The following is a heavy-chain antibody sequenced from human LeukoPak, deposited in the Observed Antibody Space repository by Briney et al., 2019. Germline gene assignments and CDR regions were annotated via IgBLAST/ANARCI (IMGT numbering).Heavy chain of an antibody. CDR3: ARVATMIGAFDI. D-gene: IGHD3-22*01. CDR1: GGSISSGSYY. Sequence: TLSLTCTVSGGSISSGSYYWSWIRQPAGKGLEWIGRIYTSGSTNYNPSLKSRVTISVDTSKNQFSLKLSSVTAADTAVYYCARVATMIGAFDIWGQGTMVTVSS. J-gene: IGHJ3*02. V-gene: IGHV4-61*02. CDR2: IYTSGST.